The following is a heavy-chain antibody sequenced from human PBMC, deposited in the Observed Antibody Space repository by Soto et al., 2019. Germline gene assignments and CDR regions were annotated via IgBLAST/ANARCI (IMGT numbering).Heavy chain of an antibody. Sequence: GASVKVSCKVSGYTLTELSMHWVRQAAGKGPAWMGGFDPEDGETIYAQKFQGRVTMTEDTSTDTAYMELSRLRSEDTSVYYFAPATSRMGGGSSSNSAGLGPWGQGPMVAVAS. CDR2: FDPEDGET. V-gene: IGHV1-24*01. CDR1: GYTLTELS. CDR3: APATSRMGGGSSSNSAGLGP. J-gene: IGHJ4*03. D-gene: IGHD2-15*01.